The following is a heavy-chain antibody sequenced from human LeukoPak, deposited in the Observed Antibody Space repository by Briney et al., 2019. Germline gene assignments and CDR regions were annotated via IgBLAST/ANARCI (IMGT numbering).Heavy chain of an antibody. V-gene: IGHV4-34*01. CDR2: INHSGST. CDR3: ARGIVLAIRAYYYMDV. J-gene: IGHJ6*03. D-gene: IGHD6-6*01. Sequence: PSETLSLTCAVYGGSFSGYYWSWIRQPPGKGLEWIGEINHSGSTNYNPSLKSRVTISVDTSKNQFSLKLSSVTAEDTAVYYCARGIVLAIRAYYYMDVWGKGTTVTVSS. CDR1: GGSFSGYY.